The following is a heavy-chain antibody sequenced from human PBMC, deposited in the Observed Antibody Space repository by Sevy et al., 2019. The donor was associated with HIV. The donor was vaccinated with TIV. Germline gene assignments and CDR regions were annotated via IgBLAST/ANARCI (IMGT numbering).Heavy chain of an antibody. J-gene: IGHJ1*01. V-gene: IGHV2-5*01. D-gene: IGHD3-22*01. CDR3: SHRGGVHYYDSSGYYTRAEYFQH. CDR2: IYWNDDQ. Sequence: SGPTLVNPTQTLTLTCTFSGFALSTTGEGVGWIRQPPGKALEWLALIYWNDDQRYSPSLKSRLTITKDTSNNQVVLTMTNMDPVDTATYYCSHRGGVHYYDSSGYYTRAEYFQHWGQGALITVSS. CDR1: GFALSTTGEG.